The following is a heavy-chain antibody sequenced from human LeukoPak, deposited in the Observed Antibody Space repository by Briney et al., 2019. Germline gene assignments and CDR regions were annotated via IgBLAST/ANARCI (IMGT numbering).Heavy chain of an antibody. CDR2: IKQDGSEK. D-gene: IGHD3-22*01. CDR1: GFTFSSYW. CDR3: ARDGRYYYDSSGYN. Sequence: GGSLRLSCAASGFTFSSYWMSWVRQAPGKGLEWVANIKQDGSEKYYVDSVKDRFTISRDNARNSLYLQMNSLRAEDTAVYYCARDGRYYYDSSGYNWGQGTLVTVSS. J-gene: IGHJ4*02. V-gene: IGHV3-7*01.